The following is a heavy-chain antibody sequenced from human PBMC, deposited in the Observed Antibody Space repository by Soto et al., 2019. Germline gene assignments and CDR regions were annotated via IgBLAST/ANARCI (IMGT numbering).Heavy chain of an antibody. D-gene: IGHD3-22*01. CDR3: ARPFGVVVRPKGWFDP. Sequence: QVQLQQWGAGLLKPSETLSLTCAVYGGSFSGYYWSWIRQPPGKGLEWIGEINHSGSTNYNPSLTSRVTISVDPSKNQFSLKLSSVTAADTAVYYCARPFGVVVRPKGWFDPWGQGTLVTVSS. CDR1: GGSFSGYY. V-gene: IGHV4-34*01. J-gene: IGHJ5*02. CDR2: INHSGST.